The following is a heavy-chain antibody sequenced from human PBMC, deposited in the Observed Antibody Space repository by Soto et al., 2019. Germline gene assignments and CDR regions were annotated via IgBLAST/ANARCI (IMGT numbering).Heavy chain of an antibody. V-gene: IGHV1-18*04. CDR1: GYTFTSYG. Sequence: QVQLVQSGAEVKKPGASVKVSCKASGYTFTSYGITWVRQAPGQGLEWMGWISGYNGNTNYAQKLQGRVTMTTDTSTSTAYMELRSLRSDDTAVYYCAREDPPPDSRRGAFDIWGQGTMVTVSS. CDR2: ISGYNGNT. D-gene: IGHD3-22*01. J-gene: IGHJ3*02. CDR3: AREDPPPDSRRGAFDI.